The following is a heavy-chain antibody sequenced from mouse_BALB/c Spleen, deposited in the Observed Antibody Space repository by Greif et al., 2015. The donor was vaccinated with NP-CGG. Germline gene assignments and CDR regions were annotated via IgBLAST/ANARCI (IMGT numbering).Heavy chain of an antibody. D-gene: IGHD1-1*01. J-gene: IGHJ3*01. CDR2: ISDGGSYT. CDR1: GFTFSDYY. CDR3: ARDNYGSSYLFAY. Sequence: EVKLVESGGGLVKPGGSLKLSCAASGFTFSDYYMYWVRQTPEKRLEWVATISDGGSYTYYPDSVKGRFTISRDNAKNNLYLQMSSLKSEDTAMYYCARDNYGSSYLFAYWGQGTLVAVSA. V-gene: IGHV5-4*02.